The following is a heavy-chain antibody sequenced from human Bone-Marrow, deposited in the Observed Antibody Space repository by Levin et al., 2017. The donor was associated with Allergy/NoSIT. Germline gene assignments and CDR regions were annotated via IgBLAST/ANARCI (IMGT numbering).Heavy chain of an antibody. CDR3: ARDAPTIYTYGYAWDF. CDR1: GFTFSTYS. V-gene: IGHV3-48*04. J-gene: IGHJ4*02. CDR2: ITSSSDIV. D-gene: IGHD3-16*01. Sequence: TGGSLRLSCAASGFTFSTYSMNWVRQAPGKGLEWVSYITSSSDIVYYAETVKGRFTISRDNAKNSLYLQMNSLRAEDTAVYYCARDAPTIYTYGYAWDFWGQGTLVTVSS.